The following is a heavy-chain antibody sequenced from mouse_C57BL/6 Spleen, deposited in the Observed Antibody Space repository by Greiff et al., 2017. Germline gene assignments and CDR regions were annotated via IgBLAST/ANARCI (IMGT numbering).Heavy chain of an antibody. CDR2: ISYDGSN. V-gene: IGHV3-6*01. Sequence: EVQLVESGPGLVKPSQSLSLTCSVTGYSITSGYYWNWIRQFPGNKLEWMGYISYDGSNNYNPSLKNRISITRDTSKNQFFLKLNSVTTEDTATYYCARRLRYFDVWGTGTTVTVSS. CDR1: GYSITSGYY. J-gene: IGHJ1*03. CDR3: ARRLRYFDV. D-gene: IGHD1-2*01.